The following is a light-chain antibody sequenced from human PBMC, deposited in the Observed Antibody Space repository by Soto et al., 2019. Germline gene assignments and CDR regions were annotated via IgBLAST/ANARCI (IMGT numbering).Light chain of an antibody. V-gene: IGLV4-60*02. CDR3: ETGGINTHVV. CDR1: SGHSSYI. J-gene: IGLJ2*01. CDR2: LEGSGSY. Sequence: QSVLTQSSSASASLGSSVKLTCTLSSGHSSYIIAWHQQQPGKAPRYLMNLEGSGSYNKGRGVPDRFSGSSSGADRYLTISNLTFDDEADYYCETGGINTHVVFGGGTKLTVL.